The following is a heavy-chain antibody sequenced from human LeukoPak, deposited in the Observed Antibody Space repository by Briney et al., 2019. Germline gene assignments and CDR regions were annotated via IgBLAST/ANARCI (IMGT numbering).Heavy chain of an antibody. CDR3: ARPGGDWSYFDY. D-gene: IGHD2-21*02. Sequence: PGRSLRLSCAASGFTFSSYAMHWVRKAPGKGLEWVAVISYDGSNKYYADSVKGRFTISRDNSKNTLYLQMNSLRAEDTAVYYCARPGGDWSYFDYWGQGTLVTVSS. V-gene: IGHV3-30-3*01. CDR1: GFTFSSYA. J-gene: IGHJ4*02. CDR2: ISYDGSNK.